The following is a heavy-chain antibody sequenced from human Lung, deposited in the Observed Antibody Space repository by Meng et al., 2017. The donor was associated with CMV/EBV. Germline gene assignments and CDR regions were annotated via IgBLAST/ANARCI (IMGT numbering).Heavy chain of an antibody. CDR3: ARDLGYSSSWYFQYYFDC. CDR1: GYTFTSYG. J-gene: IGHJ4*02. D-gene: IGHD6-13*01. V-gene: IGHV1-18*01. Sequence: ASVKVSCKASGYTFTSYGISWVRQAPGQGLEWMGWISAYNGNTNYAQKLQGRVTMTRDTSTSTVYMELSSLRSDDTALYYCARDLGYSSSWYFQYYFDCWGQGTLVTVSS. CDR2: ISAYNGNT.